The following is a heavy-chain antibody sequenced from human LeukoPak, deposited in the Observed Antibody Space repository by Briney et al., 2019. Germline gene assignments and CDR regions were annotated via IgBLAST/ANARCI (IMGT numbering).Heavy chain of an antibody. CDR3: ARGQSGSVDY. D-gene: IGHD2-15*01. CDR2: IIPIFGTA. V-gene: IGHV1-69*05. CDR1: GGTFSSYA. Sequence: GASVKVSCKASGGTFSSYAISWVRQAPGQGLEWMGGIIPIFGTANYAQKFQGRVTMTRDTSISTAYMELSRLRSDDTAVYYCARGQSGSVDYWGQGTLVTVSS. J-gene: IGHJ4*02.